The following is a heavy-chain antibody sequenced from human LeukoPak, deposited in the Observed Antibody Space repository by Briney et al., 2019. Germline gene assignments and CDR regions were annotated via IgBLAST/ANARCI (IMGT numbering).Heavy chain of an antibody. CDR1: GFTFSDYY. V-gene: IGHV3-11*01. CDR3: ARVPRSGGSIDY. Sequence: AGGSLRPSCAASGFTFSDYYMTWIRQAPGKGLEWVSCISSSGSTTHYADSVKGRFTISRDNAKNSLYVQMNNLRAEDTAVYYCARVPRSGGSIDYWGQGTLVTVSS. CDR2: ISSSGSTT. J-gene: IGHJ4*02. D-gene: IGHD6-19*01.